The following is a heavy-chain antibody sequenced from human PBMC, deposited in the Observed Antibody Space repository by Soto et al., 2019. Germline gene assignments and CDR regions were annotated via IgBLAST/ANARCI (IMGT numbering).Heavy chain of an antibody. D-gene: IGHD6-19*01. CDR3: QRHGAAIWLGY. J-gene: IGHJ4*02. CDR1: GYTFSGHW. CDR2: IDPSDSYI. Sequence: GESLKISCKTSGYTFSGHWISWVRQVPGKGLQWMGNIDPSDSYINYNPAFRGHVTFSVDKSNSTAYLHWRSLGPSDTAIYYCQRHGAAIWLGYWGQATLVTVSS. V-gene: IGHV5-10-1*01.